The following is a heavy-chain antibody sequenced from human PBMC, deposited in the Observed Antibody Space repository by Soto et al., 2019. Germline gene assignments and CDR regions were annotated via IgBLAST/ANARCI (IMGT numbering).Heavy chain of an antibody. CDR2: IYYSVDT. CDR3: ARGLVYFDY. CDR1: GVSVSGGSYY. J-gene: IGHJ4*02. D-gene: IGHD6-6*01. Sequence: QVQVQESGPGLVKPSETLSLTCAVFGVSVSGGSYYWTWIRQPPGKGLEWIGYIYYSVDTNYNPSLKSRVTISLDTSKNQFSLKLSSVTAADTAVYYCARGLVYFDYWGQGTLVTVSS. V-gene: IGHV4-61*01.